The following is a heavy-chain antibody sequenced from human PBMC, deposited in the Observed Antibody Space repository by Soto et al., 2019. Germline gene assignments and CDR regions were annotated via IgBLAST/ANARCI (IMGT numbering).Heavy chain of an antibody. CDR3: AKIGDYLDAFDI. CDR1: GFTFISYG. Sequence: PGGSLRLSCAASGFTFISYGMHWVRQAPGKGLEWVAVISYDGSNKYYADSVKGRFTISRDNSKNTLYLQMNSLRAEDTAVYYCAKIGDYLDAFDIWGQGTMVTVSS. V-gene: IGHV3-30*18. CDR2: ISYDGSNK. J-gene: IGHJ3*02. D-gene: IGHD4-17*01.